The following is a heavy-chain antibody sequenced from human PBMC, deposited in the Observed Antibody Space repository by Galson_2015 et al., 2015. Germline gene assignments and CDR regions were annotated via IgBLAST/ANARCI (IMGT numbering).Heavy chain of an antibody. CDR3: ARDLNDIVVVPAAMQGGWFDP. D-gene: IGHD2-2*01. Sequence: LRLSCAASGFTVSSNYMSWVRQAPGKGLEWVSAISGSGGSTYYADSVKGRFTISGDNSKNSLYLQMNSLRAEDTAVYYCARDLNDIVVVPAAMQGGWFDPWGQGTLVTVSS. CDR2: ISGSGGST. V-gene: IGHV3-23*01. CDR1: GFTVSSNY. J-gene: IGHJ5*02.